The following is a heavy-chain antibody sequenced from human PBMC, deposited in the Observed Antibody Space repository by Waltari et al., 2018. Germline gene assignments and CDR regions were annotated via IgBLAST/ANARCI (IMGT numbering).Heavy chain of an antibody. CDR3: ARVVTTVTTPTLYFDY. J-gene: IGHJ4*02. CDR1: GYTFTSYA. Sequence: QVQLVQSGAEVKKPGASVKVSCKASGYTFTSYAMHWVRQAPGQRLEWMGWINAGNGNKKYSQKFQGRVTITRDTSASTAYMELSSLRSEDTAVYYCARVVTTVTTPTLYFDYWGQGTLVTVSS. D-gene: IGHD4-17*01. V-gene: IGHV1-3*01. CDR2: INAGNGNK.